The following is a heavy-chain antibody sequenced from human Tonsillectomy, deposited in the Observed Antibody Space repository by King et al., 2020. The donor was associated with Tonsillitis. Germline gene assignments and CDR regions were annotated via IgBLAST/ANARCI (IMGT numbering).Heavy chain of an antibody. CDR1: GGTFSSYA. CDR3: ARVTKMVRGTTSGAFDI. J-gene: IGHJ3*02. V-gene: IGHV1-69*01. D-gene: IGHD3-10*01. CDR2: IIPIFGTA. Sequence: VQLVQSGAEVKKPGSSVKVSCKASGGTFSSYAISWVRQAPGQGLEWMGGIIPIFGTANYAQKFQGRVTITADESTSTAYMELSSLRSEDTAVYYCARVTKMVRGTTSGAFDIWGQGTMDTVSS.